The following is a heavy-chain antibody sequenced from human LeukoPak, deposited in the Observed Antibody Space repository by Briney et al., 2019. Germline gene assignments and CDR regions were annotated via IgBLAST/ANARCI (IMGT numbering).Heavy chain of an antibody. CDR2: ISGSGGST. CDR1: GFTFSSYA. J-gene: IGHJ4*02. V-gene: IGHV3-23*01. D-gene: IGHD2-8*01. CDR3: TKARSCTNDICHGDFDY. Sequence: GGSLRLSCAASGFTFSSYAVSWVRQAPGKGLEWVSSISGSGGSTYSADSVKGRFTISRDNSKNTLYLQMNSLRAEDTALYYWTKARSCTNDICHGDFDYWGQGTLVTVSS.